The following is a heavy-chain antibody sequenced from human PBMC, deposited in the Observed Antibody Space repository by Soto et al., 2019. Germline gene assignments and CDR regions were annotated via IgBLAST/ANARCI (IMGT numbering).Heavy chain of an antibody. CDR3: AREGSVVAATVAYYGMDV. V-gene: IGHV1-69*01. CDR2: IIPIFGTA. CDR1: GGTFSSYA. D-gene: IGHD2-15*01. Sequence: QVQLVQSGAEVKKPGSSVKVSCKASGGTFSSYAISWVRQAPGQGLEWMGGIIPIFGTANYAQKFQGRVTITADESTSTAYMALSSLRSEDTAVDYCAREGSVVAATVAYYGMDVWGQGTTVTVSS. J-gene: IGHJ6*02.